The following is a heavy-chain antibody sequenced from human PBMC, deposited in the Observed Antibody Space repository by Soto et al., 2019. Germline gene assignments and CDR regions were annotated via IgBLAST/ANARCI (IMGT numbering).Heavy chain of an antibody. CDR2: ISGSGAYT. CDR3: ARDRNPYSTKYYFDY. V-gene: IGHV3-23*01. Sequence: GGSLRLSCAASGFTFSTYAMNWVRQPPGKGLEWVSSISGSGAYTYYADSVQGRFTISRDNSKNTLNLQMNSLRAEDTAVYYCARDRNPYSTKYYFDYWGQGTLVTVSS. J-gene: IGHJ4*02. D-gene: IGHD2-2*01. CDR1: GFTFSTYA.